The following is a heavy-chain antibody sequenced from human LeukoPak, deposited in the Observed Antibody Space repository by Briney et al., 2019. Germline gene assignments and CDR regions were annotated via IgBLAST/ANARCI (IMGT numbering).Heavy chain of an antibody. D-gene: IGHD6-6*01. CDR2: IYYSGST. V-gene: IGHV4-59*01. CDR3: ARVDPDSSSTLEVFDY. Sequence: RTSETLSLTCTVSGDSISSYYWSWIRQPPGKGLEWIGYIYYSGSTNYNPSLKSRVTISVDTSKNQFSLKLSSVTAADTAVYYCARVDPDSSSTLEVFDYWGQGTLVTVSS. CDR1: GDSISSYY. J-gene: IGHJ4*02.